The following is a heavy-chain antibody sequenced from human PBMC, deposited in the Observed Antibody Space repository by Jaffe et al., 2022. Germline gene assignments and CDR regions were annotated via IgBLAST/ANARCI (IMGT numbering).Heavy chain of an antibody. V-gene: IGHV3-21*01. D-gene: IGHD2-2*01. J-gene: IGHJ6*03. CDR3: ARESSTSCYPTVDCYYYYYMDV. CDR2: ISSSSSYI. Sequence: EVQLVESGGGLVKPGGSLRLSCAASGFTFSSYSMNWVRQAPGKGLEWVSSISSSSSYIYYADSVKGRFTISRDNAKNSLYLQMNSLRAEDTAVYYCARESSTSCYPTVDCYYYYYMDVWGKGTTVTVSS. CDR1: GFTFSSYS.